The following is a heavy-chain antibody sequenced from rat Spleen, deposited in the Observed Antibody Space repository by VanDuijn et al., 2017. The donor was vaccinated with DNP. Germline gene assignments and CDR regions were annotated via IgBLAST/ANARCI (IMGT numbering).Heavy chain of an antibody. D-gene: IGHD1-3*01. J-gene: IGHJ2*01. CDR2: ITSSGSST. V-gene: IGHV5-31*01. CDR3: TRDNYGSPVDY. Sequence: EVQLVESGGGLVQPGRSLKLSCVASGFTFNYYWMTWIRQVPGKGLEWVASITSSGSSTYYPDSVKGRFTISRDNAKSTLYLQMNSLRSEDTATYYCTRDNYGSPVDYWGQGVMVTVSS. CDR1: GFTFNYYW.